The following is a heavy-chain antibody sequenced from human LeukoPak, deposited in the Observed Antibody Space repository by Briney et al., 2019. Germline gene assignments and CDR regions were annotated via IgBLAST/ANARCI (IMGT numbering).Heavy chain of an antibody. CDR3: AKSNGYGLVDI. J-gene: IGHJ3*02. D-gene: IGHD3-10*01. Sequence: SETLSLTCTVSGGSISSYYWGWIRQPPGKGLEWIGNIFYSGTTYYSPSLKTRVTISLDTSRNQFSLKLNSVTAADTAVYYCAKSNGYGLVDIWGQGTMVTVSS. CDR2: IFYSGTT. V-gene: IGHV4-59*04. CDR1: GGSISSYY.